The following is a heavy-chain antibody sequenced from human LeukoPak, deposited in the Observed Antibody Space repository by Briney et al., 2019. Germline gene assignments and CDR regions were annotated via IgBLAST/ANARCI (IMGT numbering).Heavy chain of an antibody. V-gene: IGHV3-23*01. CDR3: AKVGGSVVF. Sequence: GGSLRLSCAASGFTFSSYAMSWVRQAPGRGLEWVSSISGSGGKTYYADSVKGRFTISRDNSKNTLYLQMNSLRAEDTAVYYCAKVGGSVVFWGQGTLVTVSS. CDR2: ISGSGGKT. J-gene: IGHJ4*02. D-gene: IGHD4-23*01. CDR1: GFTFSSYA.